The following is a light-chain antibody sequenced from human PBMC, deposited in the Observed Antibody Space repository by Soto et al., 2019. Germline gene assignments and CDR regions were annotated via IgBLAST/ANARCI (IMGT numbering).Light chain of an antibody. J-gene: IGKJ1*01. Sequence: DIQMAQSPSTLSASVGDRVTITCRASQSISTWLAWYQHKAGKAPKLLIYKASNLESGVPSRFSGSGSGTEFTLTISSLHPEDFATYYCQQYNTYSFRQGTKVEIK. CDR3: QQYNTYS. V-gene: IGKV1-5*03. CDR1: QSISTW. CDR2: KAS.